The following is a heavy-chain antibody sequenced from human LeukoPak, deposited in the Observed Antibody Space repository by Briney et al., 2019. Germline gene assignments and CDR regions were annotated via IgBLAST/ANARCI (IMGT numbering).Heavy chain of an antibody. CDR2: IYTSGST. J-gene: IGHJ4*02. CDR3: ARLHVVVTTGASYYFDS. CDR1: GGSISRYY. Sequence: SETLSLTCSVSGGSISRYYWSWIRQPPGKGLEWIGYIYTSGSTNYNPFLKSRVIISVDTSKNQFSLKLTSVTAADTAMYYCARLHVVVTTGASYYFDSWGQGTLVTVSS. D-gene: IGHD4/OR15-4a*01. V-gene: IGHV4-4*09.